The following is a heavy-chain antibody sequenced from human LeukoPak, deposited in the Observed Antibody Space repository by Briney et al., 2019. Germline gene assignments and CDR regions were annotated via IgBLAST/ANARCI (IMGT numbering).Heavy chain of an antibody. V-gene: IGHV4-59*01. CDR3: AREWPPGGFDY. D-gene: IGHD3-10*01. Sequence: SETLSLTCTVSGGSISSYYWSWIRQPPGKGLEWIGYIYYSGSTNYNPSLKSRVTISVDTSKNQFSLELSSVTAADTAVYYCAREWPPGGFDYWGQGTLVTVSS. CDR2: IYYSGST. J-gene: IGHJ4*02. CDR1: GGSISSYY.